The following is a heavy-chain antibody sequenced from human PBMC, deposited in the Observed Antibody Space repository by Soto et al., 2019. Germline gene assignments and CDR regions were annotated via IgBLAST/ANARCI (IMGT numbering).Heavy chain of an antibody. CDR2: IWYDGSNK. V-gene: IGHV3-33*01. D-gene: IGHD6-19*01. Sequence: SLRLSCAASGFTFSSYGMHWVRQAPGKGLEWVAVIWYDGSNKYYADSVKGRFTISRDNSKNTLYLQMNSLRAEDTAVYYCARETSYSSGWYGMDVWGQGTTVTVSS. J-gene: IGHJ6*02. CDR3: ARETSYSSGWYGMDV. CDR1: GFTFSSYG.